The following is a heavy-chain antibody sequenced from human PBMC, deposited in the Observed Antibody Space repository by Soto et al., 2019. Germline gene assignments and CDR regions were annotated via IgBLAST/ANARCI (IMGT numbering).Heavy chain of an antibody. V-gene: IGHV3-48*02. CDR2: ISSSSSTI. D-gene: IGHD2-15*01. J-gene: IGHJ6*02. CDR1: GFTFSSYS. Sequence: LRLSCAASGFTFSSYSMNWVRQAPGKGLEWVSYISSSSSTIYYADSVKGRFTISRDNAKNSLYLQMNSLRDEDTAVYYCARDSIGYCSGGSCSSRYYYGMDVWGQGTTVTVSS. CDR3: ARDSIGYCSGGSCSSRYYYGMDV.